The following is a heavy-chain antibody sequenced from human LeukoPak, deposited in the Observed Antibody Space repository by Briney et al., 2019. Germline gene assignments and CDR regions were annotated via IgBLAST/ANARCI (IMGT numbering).Heavy chain of an antibody. D-gene: IGHD1-1*01. Sequence: GSVKVSCTASGYTFTSYYMHWVRQAPGQGLEWMGIINPSGGSISYAQTFQGRVTMTRDMSTSTVYMELSSLRSEDTAVYYCARPHRTGTTGTTSHFDYGGQGTRVTVSS. CDR2: INPSGGSI. CDR3: ARPHRTGTTGTTSHFDY. J-gene: IGHJ4*02. V-gene: IGHV1-46*01. CDR1: GYTFTSYY.